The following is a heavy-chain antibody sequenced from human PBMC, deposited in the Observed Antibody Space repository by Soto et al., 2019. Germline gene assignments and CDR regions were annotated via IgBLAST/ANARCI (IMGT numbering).Heavy chain of an antibody. CDR3: ARAQVATCYFDY. V-gene: IGHV4-31*03. Sequence: PSETLSLTCTVSGGSISSGGYYWSWIRQHPGKGLEWIGYIYYSGSTYYNPSLKSRVTISVDTSKNQFSLKLSSVTAADTAVYYCARAQVATCYFDYWGQGTLVTVPS. CDR1: GGSISSGGYY. J-gene: IGHJ4*02. D-gene: IGHD5-12*01. CDR2: IYYSGST.